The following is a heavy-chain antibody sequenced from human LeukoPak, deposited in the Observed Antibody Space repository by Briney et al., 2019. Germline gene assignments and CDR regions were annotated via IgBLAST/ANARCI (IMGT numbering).Heavy chain of an antibody. V-gene: IGHV4-38-2*02. CDR2: IYHSGST. CDR1: GYSISSGYY. CDR3: ASPRMTTSY. Sequence: PSETLSLTCTVSGYSISSGYYWGWIRQPPGKGLEWIGSIYHSGSTYYNPSLKSRVTISVDTSKNQFSLKLSSVTAADTAVYYCASPRMTTSYWGQGTLVTVSS. J-gene: IGHJ4*02. D-gene: IGHD4-17*01.